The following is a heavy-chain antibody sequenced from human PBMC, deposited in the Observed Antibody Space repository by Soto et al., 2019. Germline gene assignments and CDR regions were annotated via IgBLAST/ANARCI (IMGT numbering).Heavy chain of an antibody. CDR1: GGSISSSSYY. Sequence: SETLSLTCTVSGGSISSSSYYWCWIRQPPGKGLEYIGYIYYSGRTYYNPSLKSRVAISVDTSKNQFSLKLSSVTAADTAVYYCARVALEWLLSKDNWFDPWGQGTLVTVSS. V-gene: IGHV4-39*07. D-gene: IGHD3-3*01. CDR2: IYYSGRT. J-gene: IGHJ5*02. CDR3: ARVALEWLLSKDNWFDP.